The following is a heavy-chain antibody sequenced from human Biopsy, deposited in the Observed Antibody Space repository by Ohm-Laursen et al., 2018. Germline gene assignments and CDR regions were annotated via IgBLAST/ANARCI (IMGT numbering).Heavy chain of an antibody. CDR1: GGPSSNYA. Sequence: SSVKVSCKASGGPSSNYAFSWVRQAPGQGLEWVGRIVPILGHLNYAQRFQGRVSITADKSTTYVYMELSRLTSGDTAVYYCAADADGYYTEFDYWGPGALVTVSS. J-gene: IGHJ4*02. CDR3: AADADGYYTEFDY. D-gene: IGHD3-3*01. V-gene: IGHV1-69*04. CDR2: IVPILGHL.